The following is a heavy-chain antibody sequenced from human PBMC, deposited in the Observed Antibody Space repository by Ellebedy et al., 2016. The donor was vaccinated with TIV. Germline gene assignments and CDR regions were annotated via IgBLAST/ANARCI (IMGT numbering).Heavy chain of an antibody. V-gene: IGHV3-21*01. CDR1: GFTFSSYS. D-gene: IGHD1-26*01. CDR2: ISSSSSYI. Sequence: GESLKISXAASGFTFSSYSMNWVRQAPGKGLEWVSSISSSSSYIYYADSVKGRFTISRDNAKNSLYLQMNSLRAEDTAVYYCARDTKDRDGATTPFPYWGQGTLVTVSS. CDR3: ARDTKDRDGATTPFPY. J-gene: IGHJ4*02.